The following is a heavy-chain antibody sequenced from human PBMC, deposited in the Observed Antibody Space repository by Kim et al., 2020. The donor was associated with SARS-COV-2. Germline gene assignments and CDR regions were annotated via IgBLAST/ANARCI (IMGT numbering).Heavy chain of an antibody. CDR3: ARGSGWWSFSFDP. V-gene: IGHV4-34*01. Sequence: SETLSLTCAVYGGSFSGYYWSWIRQPPGKGLEWIGEINHSGSTNYNPSLKSRVTISVDTSKNQFSLKLSSVTAADTAVYYCARGSGWWSFSFDPWGQGTLDTVSS. D-gene: IGHD6-19*01. CDR1: GGSFSGYY. J-gene: IGHJ5*02. CDR2: INHSGST.